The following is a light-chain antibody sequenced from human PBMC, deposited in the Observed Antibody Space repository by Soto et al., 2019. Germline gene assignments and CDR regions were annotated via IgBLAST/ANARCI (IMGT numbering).Light chain of an antibody. Sequence: DIQMTQSPSTLSASVGDRVTITCRASQSISTWLVWYQQKPGKAPKVLIYDASSLQSGVTSTFSGHGSGTDLTLTISSLQTDDYAIYYCQQYKTYTTFGQGTKLEIK. CDR3: QQYKTYTT. CDR2: DAS. CDR1: QSISTW. J-gene: IGKJ2*01. V-gene: IGKV1-5*01.